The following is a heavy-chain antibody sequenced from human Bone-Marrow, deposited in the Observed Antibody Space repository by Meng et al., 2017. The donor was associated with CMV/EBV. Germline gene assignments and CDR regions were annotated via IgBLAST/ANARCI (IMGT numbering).Heavy chain of an antibody. CDR1: EYTFIDHH. V-gene: IGHV1-46*01. Sequence: ASVKVSCKASEYTFIDHHMHWVRQAPGQGLEWMGIINPSGGSTSYAQKFQGRVTMTRDTSTSTVYMELSSLRSEDTAVYYCARDHPGTAYCSGGSCNRGWFDPWGQGTLVTVSS. D-gene: IGHD2-15*01. CDR2: INPSGGST. CDR3: ARDHPGTAYCSGGSCNRGWFDP. J-gene: IGHJ5*02.